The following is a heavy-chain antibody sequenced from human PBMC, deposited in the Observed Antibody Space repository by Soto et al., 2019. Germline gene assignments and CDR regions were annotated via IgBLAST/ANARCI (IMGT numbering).Heavy chain of an antibody. J-gene: IGHJ5*01. D-gene: IGHD2-2*02. CDR1: GGSFSDFA. Sequence: QVPLAQSGAEMTKPGSSVKVSCRASGGSFSDFAFSWVRQAPGQGLEWMGGIIPMFAATKYAQRLQDRVTLTADETTNTVYLALNSLTSEATAIYYCARGAIAAVPAAISSHHDYTNFRLASWGHGTLVTVSS. V-gene: IGHV1-69*01. CDR3: ARGAIAAVPAAISSHHDYTNFRLAS. CDR2: IIPMFAAT.